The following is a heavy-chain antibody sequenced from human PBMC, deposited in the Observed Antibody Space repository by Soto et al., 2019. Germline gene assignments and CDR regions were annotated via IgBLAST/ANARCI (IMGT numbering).Heavy chain of an antibody. CDR1: GAALNRGNYY. Sequence: SETLSLTCSVSGAALNRGNYYWSWIRQVPGKGLEWIGHIYVTGAVDYNPSLRDRITISQDTSERQFSLNLRLVTAADTAVYYCARLRIATNNYKWFDPWGQVTLVTVSS. V-gene: IGHV4-31*03. J-gene: IGHJ5*02. CDR2: IYVTGAV. CDR3: ARLRIATNNYKWFDP. D-gene: IGHD2-21*01.